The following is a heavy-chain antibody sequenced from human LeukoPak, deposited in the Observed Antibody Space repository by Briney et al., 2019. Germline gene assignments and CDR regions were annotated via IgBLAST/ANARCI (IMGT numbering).Heavy chain of an antibody. CDR1: GYTFTGYY. CDR2: INPNSGGT. D-gene: IGHD3-10*01. J-gene: IGHJ6*03. V-gene: IGHV1-2*02. Sequence: ASVKVSCKASGYTFTGYYMHWVRQAPGQGLEWMGWINPNSGGTNYAQKFQGRVTMTRDTSISTAYMELSRLRSDDTAVYYCARGKGTWGGYYYYMDVWGKGTTVTVSS. CDR3: ARGKGTWGGYYYYMDV.